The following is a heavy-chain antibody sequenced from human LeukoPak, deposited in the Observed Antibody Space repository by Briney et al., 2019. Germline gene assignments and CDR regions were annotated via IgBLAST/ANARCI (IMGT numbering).Heavy chain of an antibody. CDR1: GFTFSSYW. CDR2: IKQDGSEK. J-gene: IGHJ6*03. Sequence: GGSLRLSCAASGFTFSSYWMSWVRQAPGKGLEWVANIKQDGSEKYYVDSVKGRFTISRDNAKNSLYLQMNSLRAEDTAVYYCARDSGIAARRFYYYYYMDVWGKGTTVTVSS. V-gene: IGHV3-7*01. D-gene: IGHD6-6*01. CDR3: ARDSGIAARRFYYYYYMDV.